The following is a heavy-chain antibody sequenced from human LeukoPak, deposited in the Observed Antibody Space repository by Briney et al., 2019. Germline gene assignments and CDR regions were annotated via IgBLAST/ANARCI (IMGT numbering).Heavy chain of an antibody. Sequence: GGSLRLSCEASGFTFSTYWMSWVRQAPGKGLEWVSYISSSSSTIYYADSVKGRFTISRDNAKNSLYLQMNSLRAEDTAVYYCARDTEWELLRPDAFDIWGQGTMVTVSS. J-gene: IGHJ3*02. D-gene: IGHD1-26*01. CDR2: ISSSSSTI. CDR1: GFTFSTYW. CDR3: ARDTEWELLRPDAFDI. V-gene: IGHV3-48*01.